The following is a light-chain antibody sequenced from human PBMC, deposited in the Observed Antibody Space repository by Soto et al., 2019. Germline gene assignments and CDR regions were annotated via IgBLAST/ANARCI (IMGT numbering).Light chain of an antibody. J-gene: IGLJ1*01. CDR1: SSDVGAYNF. CDR3: SSYRSSTTFV. Sequence: QSALTQPASVSGSPVQSITISCTGTSSDVGAYNFVSWYQQYPGKAPKVIIFEVRKRPSGVSNRFSGSKSGDTASLTISGLQAEDEADYYCSSYRSSTTFVFGTGTKVTVL. CDR2: EVR. V-gene: IGLV2-14*01.